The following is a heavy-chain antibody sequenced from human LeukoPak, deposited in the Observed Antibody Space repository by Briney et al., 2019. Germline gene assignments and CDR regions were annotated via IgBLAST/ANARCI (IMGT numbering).Heavy chain of an antibody. CDR3: ARYCRNNAYILDY. CDR2: IYHNGDS. D-gene: IGHD5-24*01. Sequence: SETLSLTCSVSGASISRDYWSWIRQSPGKTLQWIGYIYHNGDSNYNPSLKSRVTMSLDTSKNQFSLEVTSVTAAYTAVYYCARYCRNNAYILDYWGQGTPVTVSS. CDR1: GASISRDY. J-gene: IGHJ4*02. V-gene: IGHV4-59*01.